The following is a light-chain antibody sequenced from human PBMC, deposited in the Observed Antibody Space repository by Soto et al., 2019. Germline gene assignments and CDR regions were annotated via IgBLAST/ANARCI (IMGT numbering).Light chain of an antibody. V-gene: IGKV3-20*01. CDR1: QWLSGRN. J-gene: IGKJ5*01. Sequence: EIVLTQSPGTLSLSPGQRATLSCGASQWLSGRNLAWYQQKPGQSPRLLIYSSSIRATGVPDRFRGSASGTDFPLTIARLEPEDFAVYYCQQYGSSITFGQGTRLESK. CDR2: SSS. CDR3: QQYGSSIT.